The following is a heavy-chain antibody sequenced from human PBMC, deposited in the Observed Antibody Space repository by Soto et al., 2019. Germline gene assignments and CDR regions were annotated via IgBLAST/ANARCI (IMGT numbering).Heavy chain of an antibody. CDR3: AREGEAAPQEYYFDY. D-gene: IGHD3-16*01. V-gene: IGHV1-46*01. Sequence: ASVKVSFKASGYTFTSYYMHWLRQAPGQGLEWMGIINPSGGSTSYAQKFQGRVTMTRDTSTSTVYMELSSLRSEDTAVYYCAREGEAAPQEYYFDYWGQGTLVTVSS. CDR2: INPSGGST. CDR1: GYTFTSYY. J-gene: IGHJ4*02.